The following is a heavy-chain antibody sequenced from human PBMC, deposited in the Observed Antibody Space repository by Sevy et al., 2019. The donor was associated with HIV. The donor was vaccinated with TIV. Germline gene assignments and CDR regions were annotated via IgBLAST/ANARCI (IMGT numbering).Heavy chain of an antibody. J-gene: IGHJ4*02. CDR3: ARTAECGVDCKQPSYFDF. V-gene: IGHV5-51*01. CDR1: GYSLTDHW. CDR2: FHPGASKI. Sequence: GESLKISCEVSGYSLTDHWVGWVRQMPGKGLDWIGIFHPGASKIFYRPSLQGQVFISGEYSINTVYLQWSRLKASDTAIYYCARTAECGVDCKQPSYFDFWGQGTLVTVSS. D-gene: IGHD2-21*02.